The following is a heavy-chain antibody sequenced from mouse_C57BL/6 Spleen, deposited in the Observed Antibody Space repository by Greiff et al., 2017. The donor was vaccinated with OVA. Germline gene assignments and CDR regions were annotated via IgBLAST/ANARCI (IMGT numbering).Heavy chain of an antibody. CDR1: GFSLTSYG. D-gene: IGHD1-1*01. J-gene: IGHJ4*01. V-gene: IGHV2-2*01. CDR2: IWSGGST. CDR3: ASPVVSNAMDY. Sequence: VKLQESGPGLVQPSQSLSITCTVSGFSLTSYGVHWVRQSPGQGLEWLGVIWSGGSTDYNAAFISSLCISKDNTKSQVFWKMNRQQADDTAIYNCASPVVSNAMDYWGQGTTLTVSS.